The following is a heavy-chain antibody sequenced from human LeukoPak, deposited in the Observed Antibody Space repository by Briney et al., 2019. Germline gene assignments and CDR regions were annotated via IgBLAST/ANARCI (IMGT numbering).Heavy chain of an antibody. V-gene: IGHV4-61*02. D-gene: IGHD3-16*01. CDR3: AREGDGFDP. J-gene: IGHJ5*02. CDR1: GGSISSGSYY. CDR2: IYTSGST. Sequence: SETLSLTCTVSGGSISSGSYYWSWIRQPAGKGLEWIGRIYTSGSTNYNPSLKSRVIMSVDTSKNQFSLKLSSVTAADTAVYYCAREGDGFDPWGQGTLVTVSS.